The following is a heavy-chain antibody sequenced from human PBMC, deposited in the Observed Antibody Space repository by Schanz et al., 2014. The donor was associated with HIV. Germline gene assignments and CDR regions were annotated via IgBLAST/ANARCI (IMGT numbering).Heavy chain of an antibody. Sequence: VQLVESGGGVVQPGGSLRLSCAASGFTFSSYAMSWVRQAPGKGLEWVSAISGSGGSTYYADSVKGRFTISRDNSKNTLYLQMNSLKTEDTAVYFCARWRSGAPSNWGQGTLVTVSS. CDR3: ARWRSGAPSN. D-gene: IGHD3-10*01. J-gene: IGHJ4*02. CDR2: ISGSGGST. CDR1: GFTFSSYA. V-gene: IGHV3-23*04.